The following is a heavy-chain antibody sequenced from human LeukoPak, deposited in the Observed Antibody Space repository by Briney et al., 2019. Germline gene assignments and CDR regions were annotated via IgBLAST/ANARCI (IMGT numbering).Heavy chain of an antibody. CDR2: IIPIFGTA. Sequence: ASVKVSCKASGYTFTSYGISWVRQAPGQGLEWMGGIIPIFGTANYAQKFQGRVTITADESTSTAYMELSSLRSEDTAVYYCARGGKDVLLWFGAPPMDVWGKGTTVTISS. D-gene: IGHD3-10*01. V-gene: IGHV1-69*13. J-gene: IGHJ6*03. CDR1: GYTFTSYG. CDR3: ARGGKDVLLWFGAPPMDV.